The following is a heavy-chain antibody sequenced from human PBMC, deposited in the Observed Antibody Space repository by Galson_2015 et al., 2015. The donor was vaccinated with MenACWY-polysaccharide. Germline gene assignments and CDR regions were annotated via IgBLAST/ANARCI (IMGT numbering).Heavy chain of an antibody. V-gene: IGHV3-23*01. J-gene: IGHJ4*02. Sequence: SLRLSCAASGFTFSSYAMSWVRQAPGKGLEWVSAISGSGGGTYYADTVKGRFTISRDNSKNTLYLQMNSLRAEDTAVYYCAKDLDRAVYASYYFDYWGQGTLVTVSS. CDR1: GFTFSSYA. CDR2: ISGSGGGT. D-gene: IGHD2-8*01. CDR3: AKDLDRAVYASYYFDY.